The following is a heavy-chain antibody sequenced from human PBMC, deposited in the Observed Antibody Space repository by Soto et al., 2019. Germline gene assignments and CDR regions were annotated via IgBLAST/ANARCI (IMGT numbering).Heavy chain of an antibody. Sequence: QVQLVQSGAEVKKPGASVKVSCKASGYTFTTHGISWVRQVPGQGLEWMGWVRGDNGHTNYAQSPQGRVTMTTDTSTNTAYMELRSLRSDDTAVYYCAIDLGYFLSGTCYREGFDPWGQGTLVTVSS. V-gene: IGHV1-18*01. CDR1: GYTFTTHG. J-gene: IGHJ5*02. CDR2: VRGDNGHT. D-gene: IGHD1-26*01. CDR3: AIDLGYFLSGTCYREGFDP.